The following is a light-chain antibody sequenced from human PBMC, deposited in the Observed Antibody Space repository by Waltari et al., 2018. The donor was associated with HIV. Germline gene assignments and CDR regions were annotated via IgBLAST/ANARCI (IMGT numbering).Light chain of an antibody. J-gene: IGKJ3*01. V-gene: IGKV1-39*01. Sequence: DIQMPQTPSPLPSSLGERTTITCRASQTNSTYVNRYQNKPGRAPNLLIYAASSVHRGVPSSFSGSGSWTYFTLTITSLQAEDFATYYCQQSYSGLTFGPGTKVD. CDR3: QQSYSGLT. CDR2: AAS. CDR1: QTNSTY.